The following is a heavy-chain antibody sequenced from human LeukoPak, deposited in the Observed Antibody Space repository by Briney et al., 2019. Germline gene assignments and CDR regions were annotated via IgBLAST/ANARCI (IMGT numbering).Heavy chain of an antibody. CDR2: IYSGGST. CDR3: ARAYGSGSYYKSGPRPHFDY. D-gene: IGHD3-10*01. Sequence: GGSLRLSCAASGFTVSSNYMSWVRQAPGKGLEWVSVIYSGGSTYYADPVKGRFTISRDNPKNTLYLQMNSLRAEDTAVYYCARAYGSGSYYKSGPRPHFDYWGQGTLVTVSS. V-gene: IGHV3-66*01. J-gene: IGHJ4*02. CDR1: GFTVSSNY.